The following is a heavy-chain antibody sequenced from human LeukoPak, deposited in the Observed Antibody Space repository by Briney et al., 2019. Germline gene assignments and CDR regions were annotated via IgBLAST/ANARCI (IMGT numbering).Heavy chain of an antibody. CDR1: GGSISSSSYY. J-gene: IGHJ6*03. Sequence: SETLSLTCTVSGGSISSSSYYWGWIRQPPGKGLEWIGSIYYSGSTYYNPSLKSRVTISVDTSKNQFSLKLSSVTAADTAVYYCARDLIADSMDVWGKGTTVTVSS. V-gene: IGHV4-39*07. D-gene: IGHD6-13*01. CDR3: ARDLIADSMDV. CDR2: IYYSGST.